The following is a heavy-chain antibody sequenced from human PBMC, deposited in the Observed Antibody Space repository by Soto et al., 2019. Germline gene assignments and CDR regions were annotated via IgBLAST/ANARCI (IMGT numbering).Heavy chain of an antibody. CDR1: GGSISSYY. Sequence: SSETLSLTCTVSGGSISSYYWSWIRQPAGKGLEWIGRIYTSGSTNYNPSLKSRVTMSVDTSKNQFSLKLSSVTAADTAVYYCARARRGKVTSYSGYFDYWGQGTMVTVSS. V-gene: IGHV4-4*07. CDR3: ARARRGKVTSYSGYFDY. J-gene: IGHJ4*02. CDR2: IYTSGST. D-gene: IGHD2-15*01.